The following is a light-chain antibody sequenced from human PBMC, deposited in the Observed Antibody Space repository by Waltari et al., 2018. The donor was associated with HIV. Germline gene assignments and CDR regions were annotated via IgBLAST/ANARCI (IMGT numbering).Light chain of an antibody. CDR1: PGLVVRDGNTF. CDR2: QVS. J-gene: IGKJ2*01. Sequence: EVVMTQSPRSLPVTLGQPASISCRSSPGLVVRDGNTFFHCCHQRPGQSPRRLIYQVSNRDSGVPDRFSGSGSGSDFTLKISRVESEDVGIYYCLQGTHWPPTFGQGTNREIK. V-gene: IGKV2-30*01. CDR3: LQGTHWPPT.